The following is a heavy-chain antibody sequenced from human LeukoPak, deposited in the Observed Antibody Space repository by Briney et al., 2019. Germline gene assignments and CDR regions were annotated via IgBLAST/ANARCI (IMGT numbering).Heavy chain of an antibody. J-gene: IGHJ6*04. V-gene: IGHV3-7*01. Sequence: GGSLRLSCAASGFTFSKHWMSWVRQAPGKGLEWVANIKQDGSEKYYVDSVKGRFTISRDNAKNSLYLQMNSLRAEDTAVYYCAELGITMIGGVWGKGTTVTISS. CDR1: GFTFSKHW. D-gene: IGHD3-10*02. CDR3: AELGITMIGGV. CDR2: IKQDGSEK.